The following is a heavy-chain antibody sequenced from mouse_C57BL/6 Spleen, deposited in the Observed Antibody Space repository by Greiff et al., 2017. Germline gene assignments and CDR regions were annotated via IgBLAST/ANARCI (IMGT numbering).Heavy chain of an antibody. CDR2: ISYDGSN. J-gene: IGHJ2*01. CDR1: GYSITSGYY. CDR3: AREGTGTHFDY. Sequence: EVKLLESGPGLVKPSQSLSLTCSVTGYSITSGYYWNWIRQLPGNKLEWMGYISYDGSNNYNPSFKNRISITRDTSKNKVFLKLNSVTTEDTATYYCAREGTGTHFDYWGQGTTLTVSS. D-gene: IGHD4-1*01. V-gene: IGHV3-6*01.